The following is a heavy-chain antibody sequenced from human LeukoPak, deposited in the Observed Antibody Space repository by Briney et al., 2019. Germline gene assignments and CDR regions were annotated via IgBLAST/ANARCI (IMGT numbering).Heavy chain of an antibody. CDR3: ATKTFGDLYRHDDPFNM. CDR1: GFTFSSYA. CDR2: IIPVFGTT. D-gene: IGHD3-10*01. J-gene: IGHJ3*02. V-gene: IGHV1-69*06. Sequence: GGSLRLSCAASGFTFSSYAISWVRQAPGQGLEWMGDIIPVFGTTNYAQKFQVRVTISADRSTSTAYMEVSSLKSEDTAVYYCATKTFGDLYRHDDPFNMWGQGTTVTVSS.